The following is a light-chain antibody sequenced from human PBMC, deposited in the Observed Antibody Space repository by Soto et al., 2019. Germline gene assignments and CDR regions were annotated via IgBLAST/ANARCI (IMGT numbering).Light chain of an antibody. V-gene: IGKV1-9*01. CDR2: GAS. CDR1: QGLNAN. Sequence: DIQLTQSPSFLSASIGDRVTITCRASQGLNANLAWYQQKPGKAPKLLIYGASTLQSGGPSRFSGSLSGTEFTLTDSSLQPEDFAIYYCQHLNTYPLTFGPGTKVDV. CDR3: QHLNTYPLT. J-gene: IGKJ3*01.